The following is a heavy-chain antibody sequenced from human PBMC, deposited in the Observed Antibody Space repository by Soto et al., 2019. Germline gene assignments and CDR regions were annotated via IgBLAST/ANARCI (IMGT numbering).Heavy chain of an antibody. Sequence: ASVKVSCKASGYTFTSYGISWVRQAPGQGLEWMGWISAYNGNTNYAQKLQGRVTMTTDTSTSTAYMELRSLRSDDTAVYYCARDTAPHGDYAGGAFDIWGQGTIVTVSS. CDR2: ISAYNGNT. D-gene: IGHD4-17*01. CDR1: GYTFTSYG. V-gene: IGHV1-18*01. J-gene: IGHJ3*02. CDR3: ARDTAPHGDYAGGAFDI.